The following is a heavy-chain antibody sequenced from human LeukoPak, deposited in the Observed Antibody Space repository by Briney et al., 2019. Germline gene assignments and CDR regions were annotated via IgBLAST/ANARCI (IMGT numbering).Heavy chain of an antibody. CDR2: IYHSGST. J-gene: IGHJ4*02. CDR3: ARMNYDFWSGSTG. Sequence: SETLSLTCAVSGGSISSSNWWSWVRQPPGKGLEWIGEIYHSGSTNYNPSLKSRVTISVDKSKNQFSLKLSSVTAADTAVYYCARMNYDFWSGSTGWGQGTLVTVSS. V-gene: IGHV4-4*02. CDR1: GGSISSSNW. D-gene: IGHD3-3*01.